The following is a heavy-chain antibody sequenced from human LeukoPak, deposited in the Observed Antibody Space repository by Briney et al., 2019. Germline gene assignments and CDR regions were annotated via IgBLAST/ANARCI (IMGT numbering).Heavy chain of an antibody. V-gene: IGHV5-51*01. J-gene: IGHJ4*02. CDR2: IYPGDSDT. D-gene: IGHD6-19*01. CDR3: ARRAVAGSFDY. CDR1: GGTFSSYA. Sequence: KVSCKASGGTFSSYAISWVRQMPGKGLEWMGIIYPGDSDTRYSPSFQGQVTISADKSISTAYLQWSSLKASDTAMYYCARRAVAGSFDYWGQGTLVTVSS.